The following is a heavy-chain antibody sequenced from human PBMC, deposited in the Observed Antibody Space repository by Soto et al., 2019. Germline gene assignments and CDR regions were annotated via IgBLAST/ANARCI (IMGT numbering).Heavy chain of an antibody. CDR2: IYYSGST. D-gene: IGHD1-26*01. CDR3: ARQDSGFAPDY. J-gene: IGHJ4*02. CDR1: GGSVSSCSYY. Sequence: SETLSLSCTLSGGSVSSCSYYWGWIRQPPGKGLEWIGSIYYSGSTYNNESLKSRVTISVYTSKNQFSLNLSSMTAADTAVYYCARQDSGFAPDYWGQGILVTVSS. V-gene: IGHV4-39*01.